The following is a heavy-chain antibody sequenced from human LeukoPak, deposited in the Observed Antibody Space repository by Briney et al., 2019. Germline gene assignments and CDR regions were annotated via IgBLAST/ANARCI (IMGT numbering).Heavy chain of an antibody. V-gene: IGHV1-8*01. J-gene: IGHJ6*03. CDR3: VSSQGSIIVLSTSAQGYYYYMDV. Sequence: GASVKVSCKASGYTFTSYDINWVRQATGQGLEWMGWMNPNSGNTGYAQKFQGRVTITADESTSTAYMELSGLRSEDTAVYYCVSSQGSIIVLSTSAQGYYYYMDVWGTGTTVTVSS. CDR1: GYTFTSYD. D-gene: IGHD2-2*01. CDR2: MNPNSGNT.